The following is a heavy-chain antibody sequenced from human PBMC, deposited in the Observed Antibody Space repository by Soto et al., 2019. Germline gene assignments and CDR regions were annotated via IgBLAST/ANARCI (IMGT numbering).Heavy chain of an antibody. CDR3: GRDRGYSSFDY. D-gene: IGHD4-4*01. CDR1: GFTFTNYW. Sequence: GGSLRLSCVASGFTFTNYWMSWVRQPPGKGLEWVANMKPDGGEIHYGDSVKGRFTISRDNAKNLMYLQMNSLSVEDPAVYYCGRDRGYSSFDYLGQGTQVTVSS. J-gene: IGHJ4*02. V-gene: IGHV3-7*03. CDR2: MKPDGGEI.